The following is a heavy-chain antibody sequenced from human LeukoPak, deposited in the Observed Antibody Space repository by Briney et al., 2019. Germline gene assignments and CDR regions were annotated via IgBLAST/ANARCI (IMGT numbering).Heavy chain of an antibody. J-gene: IGHJ4*02. CDR2: ISDSGGNT. D-gene: IGHD3-22*01. CDR3: AKPSPMHYYDSSGYYYY. CDR1: GFTFSSYA. V-gene: IGHV3-23*01. Sequence: GVLRLSCAASGFTFSSYAMSWVRQAPGKGLEWVSAISDSGGNTYYADSVKGRFTISRDNSKNTLYLQMNSLRAEDTAVYYCAKPSPMHYYDSSGYYYYWGQGTLVTVSS.